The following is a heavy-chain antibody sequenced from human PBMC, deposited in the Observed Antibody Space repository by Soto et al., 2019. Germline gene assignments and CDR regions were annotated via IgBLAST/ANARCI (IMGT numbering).Heavy chain of an antibody. D-gene: IGHD2-21*01. V-gene: IGHV4-34*01. CDR3: ARVSKGSYGGVDY. CDR2: INHSGST. J-gene: IGHJ4*02. CDR1: GGSFSGYY. Sequence: QVQLQQWGAGLLKPSETLSLTCAVYGGSFSGYYWSWIRQPPGKGLEWIGEINHSGSTNYNPSLKSRVTISVDTSKNQFSLKLSSVTAADRAVYYCARVSKGSYGGVDYWGQGTLVTVSS.